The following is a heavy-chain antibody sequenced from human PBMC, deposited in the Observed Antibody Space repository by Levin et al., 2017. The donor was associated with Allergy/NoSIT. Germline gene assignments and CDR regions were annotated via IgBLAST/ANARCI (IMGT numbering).Heavy chain of an antibody. V-gene: IGHV4-34*01. D-gene: IGHD3-9*01. CDR3: ARGRLRYFDWLLDYFDY. Sequence: KGLECIGEINHSGSTNYNPSLKSRVTISVDTSKNQFSLKLSSVTAADTAVYYCARGRLRYFDWLLDYFDYWGQGTLVIVSS. CDR2: INHSGST. J-gene: IGHJ4*02.